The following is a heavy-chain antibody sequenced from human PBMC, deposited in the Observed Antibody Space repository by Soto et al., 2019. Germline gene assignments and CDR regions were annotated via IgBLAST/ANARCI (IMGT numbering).Heavy chain of an antibody. CDR3: ASFKVRYNWNDGERD. J-gene: IGHJ4*02. CDR2: IIPIFGTA. CDR1: GGTFSSYA. V-gene: IGHV1-69*13. Sequence: GASVKVSCKASGGTFSSYAISWVRQAPGQGLEWMGGIIPIFGTANYAQKFQGRVTITADESTSTAYMELSSLRSEDTAVYYCASFKVRYNWNDGERDWGQGTLVTVSS. D-gene: IGHD1-1*01.